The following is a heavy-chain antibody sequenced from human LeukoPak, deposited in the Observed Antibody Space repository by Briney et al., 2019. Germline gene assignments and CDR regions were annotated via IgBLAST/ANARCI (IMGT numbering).Heavy chain of an antibody. CDR3: STDRKMGADFDY. CDR2: IKSKADGGTI. Sequence: PGGSLRLSCAASGFTFSTAWMSWVRQAPGKGLEWVGRIKSKADGGTIDYAAPVKGRVTISRDDSKNTLYLQVNSLKTEDTAVYYCSTDRKMGADFDYWGQGTLVTVS. D-gene: IGHD1-26*01. V-gene: IGHV3-15*01. J-gene: IGHJ4*02. CDR1: GFTFSTAW.